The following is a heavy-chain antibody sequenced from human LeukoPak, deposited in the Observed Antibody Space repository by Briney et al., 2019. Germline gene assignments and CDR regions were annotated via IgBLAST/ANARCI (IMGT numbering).Heavy chain of an antibody. D-gene: IGHD3-10*01. V-gene: IGHV3-48*03. Sequence: GRSLRLSCAASGFTFSSYEMNWVRQAPGKGLEWVSYITGSGDVTYYADSVKGRFSISRGNAKNSLYLQMNSLRAEDTAIYYCVRWPSGSYPYYYYYGMDVWGTGTTVTVSS. CDR2: ITGSGDVT. J-gene: IGHJ6*04. CDR3: VRWPSGSYPYYYYYGMDV. CDR1: GFTFSSYE.